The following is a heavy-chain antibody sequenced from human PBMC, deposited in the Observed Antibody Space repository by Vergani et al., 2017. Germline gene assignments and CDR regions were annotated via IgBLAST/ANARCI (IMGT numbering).Heavy chain of an antibody. CDR1: GFTFSSYS. CDR2: ISSSSSTI. D-gene: IGHD2-2*02. V-gene: IGHV3-48*01. Sequence: EVQLVESGGGLVQPGGSLRLSCAASGFTFSSYSMNWVRQAPGKGLEWVSYISSSSSTIYYADSVKGRFTISRDNAKNSLYLQMHSLRAEDTAVYYCARDRRDCSSTSCYRYFDLWGRGTLVTVSS. CDR3: ARDRRDCSSTSCYRYFDL. J-gene: IGHJ2*01.